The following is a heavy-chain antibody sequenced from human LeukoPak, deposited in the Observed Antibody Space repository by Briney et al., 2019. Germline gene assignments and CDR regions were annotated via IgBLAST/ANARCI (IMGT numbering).Heavy chain of an antibody. CDR3: ARDRVVVPAAFDY. CDR1: GYTFTAYY. J-gene: IGHJ4*02. CDR2: INPNSGGT. D-gene: IGHD2-2*01. Sequence: ASVSVSCTASGYTFTAYYMHWVRQAPGQGLEWMGWINPNSGGTNYARKFQGRVTMTRDTSISTAYMELSRLRSDDTAVYYCARDRVVVPAAFDYWGQGTLVTVSS. V-gene: IGHV1-2*02.